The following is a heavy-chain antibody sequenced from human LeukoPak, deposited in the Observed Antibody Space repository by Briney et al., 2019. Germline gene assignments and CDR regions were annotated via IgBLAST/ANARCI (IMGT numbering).Heavy chain of an antibody. D-gene: IGHD6-13*01. Sequence: ASVKVSCKAYGYTFTSYYMHWVRQAPGQGLEWMGIINPSGGSTSYAQKFQGRVTMTRDMSTSTVYMELGSLRSEDTAVYYCARASIAAAPDAFDIWGQGTMVTVSS. CDR3: ARASIAAAPDAFDI. V-gene: IGHV1-46*01. CDR2: INPSGGST. CDR1: GYTFTSYY. J-gene: IGHJ3*02.